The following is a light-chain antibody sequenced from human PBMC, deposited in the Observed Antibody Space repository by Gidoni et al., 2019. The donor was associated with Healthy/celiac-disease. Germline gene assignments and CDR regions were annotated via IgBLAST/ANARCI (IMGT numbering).Light chain of an antibody. J-gene: IGLJ1*01. CDR2: SNN. CDR3: AAWDDSLNGPGYV. Sequence: QSVLTQPPSASGTPGPRVTISCSGSSSNIGSNTVNWYQQLPGTAPKLLIYSNNQRPSGVPDRFSGSKSGTSASQAISGLQSEDEADYYCAAWDDSLNGPGYVFGTGTKVTVL. CDR1: SSNIGSNT. V-gene: IGLV1-44*01.